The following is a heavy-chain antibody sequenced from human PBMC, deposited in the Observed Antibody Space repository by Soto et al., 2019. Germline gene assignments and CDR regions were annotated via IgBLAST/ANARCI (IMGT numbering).Heavy chain of an antibody. CDR2: ISWNSGSI. CDR3: AKGYESPIAAAQDAFDI. D-gene: IGHD6-13*01. CDR1: GFTFDDYA. J-gene: IGHJ3*02. V-gene: IGHV3-9*01. Sequence: GGSLRLSCAASGFTFDDYAMHWVRQAPGKGLEWVSGISWNSGSIGYADSVKGRFTISRDNAKNSLYLQMNSLRAEDTALYYCAKGYESPIAAAQDAFDIWGQGTMVTVSS.